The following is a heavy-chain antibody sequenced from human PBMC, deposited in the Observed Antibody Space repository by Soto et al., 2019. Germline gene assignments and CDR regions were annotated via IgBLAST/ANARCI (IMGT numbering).Heavy chain of an antibody. Sequence: SETLSLTCTVSGVSISSTNYYWGWIRQPPGKGLEWIGTVDYSWSTNYNPSLESRVTIFVDWSKNRFSLKLNSVTAADTAVYYCARRTPLYASESSRFDPWGQGALVTVSS. CDR1: GVSISSTNYY. D-gene: IGHD3-10*01. CDR3: ARRTPLYASESSRFDP. CDR2: VDYSWST. J-gene: IGHJ5*02. V-gene: IGHV4-39*01.